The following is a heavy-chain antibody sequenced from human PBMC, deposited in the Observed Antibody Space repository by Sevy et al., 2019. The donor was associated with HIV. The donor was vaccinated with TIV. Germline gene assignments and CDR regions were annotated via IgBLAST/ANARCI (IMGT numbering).Heavy chain of an antibody. V-gene: IGHV3-11*06. CDR2: ISSGSTYT. D-gene: IGHD4-17*01. Sequence: GGSLRLSCAASEFTFSDYYMSWIRQAPGNGLEWVSDISSGSTYTKYADSVKGRFTISRDNTKNSLYLQMNSLRVEDTAVYYCARDRRNYGGQYFDYWGQGTLVTVSS. CDR1: EFTFSDYY. CDR3: ARDRRNYGGQYFDY. J-gene: IGHJ4*02.